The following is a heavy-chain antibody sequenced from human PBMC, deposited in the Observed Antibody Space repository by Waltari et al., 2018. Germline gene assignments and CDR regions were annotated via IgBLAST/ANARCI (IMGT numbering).Heavy chain of an antibody. V-gene: IGHV1-69*08. CDR2: VLPFIGAS. J-gene: IGHJ3*01. D-gene: IGHD1-1*01. Sequence: VQLLQSGAAVTKPGSSVTVPCKASGETLTNSSISWVRLAPGQGLEWMGRVLPFIGASNHIQKFQGRLTLTADKSTTTASMKLTRLRSDDTAMYYCARGRGDGWNVNVFDVWGQGTLVIVSS. CDR1: GETLTNSS. CDR3: ARGRGDGWNVNVFDV.